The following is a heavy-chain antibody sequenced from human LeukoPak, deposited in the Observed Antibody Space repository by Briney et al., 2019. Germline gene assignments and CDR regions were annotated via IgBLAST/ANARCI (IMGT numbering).Heavy chain of an antibody. Sequence: GRSLRLSCAASGFTFSNYGMHWVRQAPGKGLEWVAVIAYDGSNEYYAEFVKGRFTTSRDNSKNTLYLQMYSLRAEDTAVYFCAKDQGIAVAGTDDAFDIWGQGTRVTVSS. D-gene: IGHD6-19*01. CDR1: GFTFSNYG. V-gene: IGHV3-30*18. CDR2: IAYDGSNE. J-gene: IGHJ3*02. CDR3: AKDQGIAVAGTDDAFDI.